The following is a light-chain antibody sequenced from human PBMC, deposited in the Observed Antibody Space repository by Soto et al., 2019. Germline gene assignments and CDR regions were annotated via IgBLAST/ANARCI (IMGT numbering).Light chain of an antibody. CDR3: QQYTNYPWT. CDR1: QSVATYY. Sequence: EIVLTQSPGTLSLSPGERATLSCRASQSVATYYLGWFQQKAGQAPRLLIYGASSRATGIPDRFSGSGSGTHFTLTISRLEPEDFAVYYCQQYTNYPWTFGQGTKVEIK. V-gene: IGKV3-20*01. J-gene: IGKJ1*01. CDR2: GAS.